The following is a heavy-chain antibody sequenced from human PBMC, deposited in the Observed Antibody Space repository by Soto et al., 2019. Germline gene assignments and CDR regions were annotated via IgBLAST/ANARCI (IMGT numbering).Heavy chain of an antibody. J-gene: IGHJ6*02. D-gene: IGHD6-6*01. V-gene: IGHV4-31*02. CDR3: ASGSSSFRPNGYYYYGMDV. CDR2: IYYSGST. CDR1: GGPISSGGYY. Sequence: SETLSLTXTVSGGPISSGGYYWSWIRQHPGKGLEWIGYIYYSGSTYYNPSLKSRVTISVDTSKNQFSLKLSSVTAADTAVYYCASGSSSFRPNGYYYYGMDVWGQGTTVTVSS.